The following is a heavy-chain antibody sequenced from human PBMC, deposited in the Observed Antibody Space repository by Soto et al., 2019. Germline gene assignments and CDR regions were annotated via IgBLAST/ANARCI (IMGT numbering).Heavy chain of an antibody. D-gene: IGHD2-21*01. V-gene: IGHV4-34*01. Sequence: SETLSLTCVVSAGSLSPECWRWIRLPPGMALEWIGEINHLGSINYNPSLKSRVTMSVDTSKNQFSLTLNSVTAADTATYYCARGGISHWAYFYYMDVWDRGTTVTVS. CDR2: INHLGSI. J-gene: IGHJ6*03. CDR3: ARGGISHWAYFYYMDV. CDR1: AGSLSPEC.